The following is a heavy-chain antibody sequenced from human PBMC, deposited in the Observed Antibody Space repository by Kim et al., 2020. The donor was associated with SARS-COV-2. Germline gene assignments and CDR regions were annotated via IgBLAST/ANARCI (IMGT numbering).Heavy chain of an antibody. Sequence: SVKVSCKASGGTFSSYAISWVRQAPGQGLEWMGRIIPILGIANYAQKFQGRVTITADKSTSTAYMELSSLRSEDTAVYYCARDGRIAAAVSWFDPWGQGTLVTVSS. V-gene: IGHV1-69*04. CDR1: GGTFSSYA. CDR3: ARDGRIAAAVSWFDP. CDR2: IIPILGIA. J-gene: IGHJ5*02. D-gene: IGHD6-13*01.